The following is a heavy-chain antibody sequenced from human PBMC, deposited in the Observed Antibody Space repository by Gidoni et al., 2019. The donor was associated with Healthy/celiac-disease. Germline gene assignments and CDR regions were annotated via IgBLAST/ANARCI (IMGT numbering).Heavy chain of an antibody. Sequence: EVQLVESGGGLVQPGGSLKLSCAASGFTFICSSMHGVRHASGKGLEWVGRIRSKANSYATAYAASVKGRFTISRDDSKNTAYLQMNSLKTEDTAVYYCTIVVVRRGYYYYYGMDVWGQGTTVTVSS. J-gene: IGHJ6*02. CDR3: TIVVVRRGYYYYYGMDV. CDR1: GFTFICSS. V-gene: IGHV3-73*02. D-gene: IGHD2-21*01. CDR2: IRSKANSYAT.